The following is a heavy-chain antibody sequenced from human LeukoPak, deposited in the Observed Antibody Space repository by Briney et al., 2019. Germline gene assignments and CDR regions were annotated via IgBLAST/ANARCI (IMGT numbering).Heavy chain of an antibody. Sequence: GGSLRLSCAASGFTFSSYAMSWVRQAPGKGLEWVAVISYDGSNKYYADSVKGRFTISRDNSKNTLYLQMNSLRAEDTAVYYCAKKSGPTYWGQGTLVTVSS. J-gene: IGHJ4*02. CDR1: GFTFSSYA. CDR2: ISYDGSNK. CDR3: AKKSGPTY. D-gene: IGHD4-17*01. V-gene: IGHV3-30*18.